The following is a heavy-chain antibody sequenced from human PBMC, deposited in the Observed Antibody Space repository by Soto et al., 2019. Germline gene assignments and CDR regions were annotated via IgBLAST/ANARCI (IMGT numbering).Heavy chain of an antibody. CDR1: GYTFTSYY. J-gene: IGHJ5*02. V-gene: IGHV1-46*01. D-gene: IGHD6-13*01. CDR2: INPSGGST. Sequence: ASVKVSCKASGYTFTSYYMHWVRQAPGQGLEWKGIINPSGGSTSYAQKFQGRVTMTRDTSPSTVYMELSSLRSEDTAVYYCARDRIEDSSSWYGVGTNWFDPWGQGTLVTVSS. CDR3: ARDRIEDSSSWYGVGTNWFDP.